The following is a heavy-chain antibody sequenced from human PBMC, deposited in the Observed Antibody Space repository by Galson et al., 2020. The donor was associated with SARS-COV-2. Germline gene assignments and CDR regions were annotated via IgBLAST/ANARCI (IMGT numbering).Heavy chain of an antibody. Sequence: GGSLRLSCAASGFTFSSYAMSWVRQAPGKGLEWVSAISGSGGSTYYADSVKGRFTISRDNSKNTLHLQMNSLRAEDTAVYYCAKNPPDIVVVHPYYYYMDVWGKGTTVTVSS. CDR1: GFTFSSYA. CDR3: AKNPPDIVVVHPYYYYMDV. J-gene: IGHJ6*03. CDR2: ISGSGGST. V-gene: IGHV3-23*01. D-gene: IGHD2-2*01.